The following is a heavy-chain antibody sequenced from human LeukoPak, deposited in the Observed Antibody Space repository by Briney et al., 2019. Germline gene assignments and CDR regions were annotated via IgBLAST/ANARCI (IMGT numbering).Heavy chain of an antibody. D-gene: IGHD3/OR15-3a*01. CDR1: GFTFRRYV. V-gene: IGHV3-23*01. CDR3: AIGPRQKRGLITY. J-gene: IGHJ4*02. Sequence: GGSLRLSCAASGFTFRRYVMSWVRQAPGKGLEWVSGISGSGTNTYYADSVKGRFTISRDNSKSTLYLQVDSLRVDDTAVYYCAIGPRQKRGLITYWGQGTLVTVSS. CDR2: ISGSGTNT.